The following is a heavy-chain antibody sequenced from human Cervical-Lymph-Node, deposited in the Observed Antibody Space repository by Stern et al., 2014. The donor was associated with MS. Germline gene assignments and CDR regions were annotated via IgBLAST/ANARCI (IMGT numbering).Heavy chain of an antibody. CDR1: GFTVSRDY. CDR2: ITNVGTT. V-gene: IGHV3-53*01. D-gene: IGHD1-1*01. J-gene: IGHJ4*02. CDR3: ARDTSSPERSDW. Sequence: EVQLVQSGGGVIQPGGSLRLSCTASGFTVSRDYMTWVRQAPGKGLEWVSLITNVGTTFYPDSVKGRFTITRDDSKNTAYLHMTSLRAEDTAMYYCARDTSSPERSDWWGQGTLVTVSS.